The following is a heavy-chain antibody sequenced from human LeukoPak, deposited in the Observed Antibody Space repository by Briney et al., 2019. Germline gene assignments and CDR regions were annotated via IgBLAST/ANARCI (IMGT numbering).Heavy chain of an antibody. Sequence: GGSLRLSCAASGFTFSSYAMSWVRQAPGKGLEWVSAISGSGGSTYYADSVRGWFTITRDNSKNTLYLQMNSMRPEDEAVYYYAKDRSRSSYPLYDFDYWGQGTLVTVSS. CDR3: AKDRSRSSYPLYDFDY. CDR2: ISGSGGST. J-gene: IGHJ4*02. CDR1: GFTFSSYA. V-gene: IGHV3-23*01. D-gene: IGHD3-3*01.